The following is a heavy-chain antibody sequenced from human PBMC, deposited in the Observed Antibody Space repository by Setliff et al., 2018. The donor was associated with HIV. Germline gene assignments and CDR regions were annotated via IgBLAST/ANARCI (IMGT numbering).Heavy chain of an antibody. V-gene: IGHV4-31*03. Sequence: SETLSLTCSVSGGSISSGYYYWSWIRQHPGKGLEWIGYIYYSGSSYYNPSLKSRVTISVDTSKNQFSVKLSSVTAADTAVYYCARVLNPSDAFDIWSQGTMVTVSS. J-gene: IGHJ3*02. CDR1: GGSISSGYYY. CDR3: ARVLNPSDAFDI. CDR2: IYYSGSS.